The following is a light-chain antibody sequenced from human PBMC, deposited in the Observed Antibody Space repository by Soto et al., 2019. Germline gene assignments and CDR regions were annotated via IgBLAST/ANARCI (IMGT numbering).Light chain of an antibody. Sequence: QSVLTQPPSAAGSPGQSVTISCTGTSNVVGIYNSVSWYQQHPGKAPKLMIYEVTKRPSGVPDRFSGSKSGNTASLTVSGLQAEDVADYYCSSYAGSNPYVFGTGTKVTVL. J-gene: IGLJ1*01. CDR3: SSYAGSNPYV. CDR1: SNVVGIYNS. CDR2: EVT. V-gene: IGLV2-8*01.